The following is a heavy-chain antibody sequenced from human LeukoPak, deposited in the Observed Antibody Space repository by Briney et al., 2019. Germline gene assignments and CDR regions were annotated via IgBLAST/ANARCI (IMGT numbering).Heavy chain of an antibody. J-gene: IGHJ4*02. CDR3: AYTRSYDLFEF. Sequence: PSETLSLTCTVSGVSIRSSKYFWGWIRQPPGKGLEWIGTIFDNGTTYYRQSLKARVTISVDTSKNQFSLNLRSLTATDTAVYYCAYTRSYDLFEFWGQGTLVTVSS. D-gene: IGHD1-26*01. CDR2: IFDNGTT. CDR1: GVSIRSSKYF. V-gene: IGHV4-39*01.